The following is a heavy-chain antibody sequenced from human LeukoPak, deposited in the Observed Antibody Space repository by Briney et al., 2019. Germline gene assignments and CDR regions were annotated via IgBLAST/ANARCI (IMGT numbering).Heavy chain of an antibody. CDR3: AKDRHAPGRYCSSTSCFPFDS. CDR1: GFTFNRYT. V-gene: IGHV3-23*01. J-gene: IGHJ5*01. D-gene: IGHD2-2*01. CDR2: ISGSGGST. Sequence: GGSLRLSCVASGFTFNRYTINWVRQAPGKGLEWVSGISGSGGSTYYADSVKGRFTISRDNTKNTLYLQMNSLRAEDTAVYYCAKDRHAPGRYCSSTSCFPFDSWGQGTLVTVSS.